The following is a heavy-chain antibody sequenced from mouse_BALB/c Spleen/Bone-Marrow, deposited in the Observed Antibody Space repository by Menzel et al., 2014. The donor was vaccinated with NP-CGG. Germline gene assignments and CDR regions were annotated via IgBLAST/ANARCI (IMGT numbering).Heavy chain of an antibody. CDR1: GYAFTNYL. V-gene: IGHV1-54*01. J-gene: IGHJ2*01. D-gene: IGHD3-1*01. Sequence: VQRVESGAELVRPGTSVKVSCKASGYAFTNYLIEWVKPRPVQGLEWIGVINPGSGGANYNAKFKGKATLTADKSSSTAYMQLSSLTSDDSAVYFCAREWIARAVDYWGQGTTLTVSS. CDR2: INPGSGGA. CDR3: AREWIARAVDY.